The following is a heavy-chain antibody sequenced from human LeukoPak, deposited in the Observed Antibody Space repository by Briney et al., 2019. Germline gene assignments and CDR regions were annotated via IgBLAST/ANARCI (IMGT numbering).Heavy chain of an antibody. CDR3: ARVVVGGYSYGPLDY. V-gene: IGHV4-30-4*01. D-gene: IGHD5-18*01. CDR1: GGSISSGDYY. CDR2: IYYSGST. J-gene: IGHJ4*02. Sequence: SETLSLTCTVSGGSISSGDYYWSWIRQPPGKGLEWSGYIYYSGSTYYNPSLKSRVTISVDTSKNQFSLKLSSVTAADTAVYYCARVVVGGYSYGPLDYWGQGTLVTVSS.